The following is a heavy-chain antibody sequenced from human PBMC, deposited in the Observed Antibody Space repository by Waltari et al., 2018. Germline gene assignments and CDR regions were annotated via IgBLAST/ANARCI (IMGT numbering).Heavy chain of an antibody. CDR2: MNPNSGNT. J-gene: IGHJ4*02. V-gene: IGHV1-8*01. Sequence: QVQLVQSGAEVKKPGASVKVSCKASGYTFTSYELHWVRRATGQGLEWMGWMNPNSGNTGYAQKFQGRVTMTRNTSISTAYMELSSLRSEDTAVYYCARGRITMVRGVIPDYWGQGTLVTVSS. D-gene: IGHD3-10*01. CDR1: GYTFTSYE. CDR3: ARGRITMVRGVIPDY.